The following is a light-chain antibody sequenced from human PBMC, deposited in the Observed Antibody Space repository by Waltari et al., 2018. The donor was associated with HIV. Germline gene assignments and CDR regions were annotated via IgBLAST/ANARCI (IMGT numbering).Light chain of an antibody. CDR2: ENN. CDR3: GTWDSSLSAVV. V-gene: IGLV1-51*02. J-gene: IGLJ3*02. Sequence: QSVLTQPPSVSAAPGQKVTISCSGSSSNIGNNFVSWYQQLPGTAPKLLIHENNNRPSGIPDRVSGSTSGTSATLGSTGLQTGDGADYYCGTWDSSLSAVVFGGGTKLTVL. CDR1: SSNIGNNF.